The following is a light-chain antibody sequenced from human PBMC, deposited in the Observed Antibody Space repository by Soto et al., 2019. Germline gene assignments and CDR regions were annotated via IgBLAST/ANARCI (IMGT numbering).Light chain of an antibody. V-gene: IGLV2-14*01. CDR2: DVS. CDR3: SSYTRGSTRNV. Sequence: QSALTQPASVSGSPGQSITLSCTGTSSDVGGYNYVSWYQQHPGQAPKLMIYDVSDRPSGVSNRFSGSKSGDTASLTISGIQAEDEADYYCSSYTRGSTRNVFGTGTKLTVL. CDR1: SSDVGGYNY. J-gene: IGLJ1*01.